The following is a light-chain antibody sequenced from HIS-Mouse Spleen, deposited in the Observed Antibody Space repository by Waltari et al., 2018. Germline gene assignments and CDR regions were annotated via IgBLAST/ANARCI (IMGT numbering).Light chain of an antibody. V-gene: IGLV3-10*01. Sequence: SYELTQPPSVSVSPGQTARITCPGDALPQNYADWYQQKSGQAPALVIYEDRKRPSGIPERFSGSSSGTMATLTISGAQVEDEADYYCYSTDSSGNHRVFGGGTKLTVL. CDR1: ALPQNY. J-gene: IGLJ2*01. CDR2: EDR. CDR3: YSTDSSGNHRV.